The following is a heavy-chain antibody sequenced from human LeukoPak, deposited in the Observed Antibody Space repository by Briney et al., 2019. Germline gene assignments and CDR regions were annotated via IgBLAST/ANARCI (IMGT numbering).Heavy chain of an antibody. CDR1: GFTFSSYW. V-gene: IGHV3-7*04. CDR3: ARGCRDYGDYSDAFDI. D-gene: IGHD4-17*01. Sequence: GGSLRLSCAASGFTFSSYWMSWVRQAPGKGLEWVANIKQDGSEKYYVDSVKGRFTISRDNAENSLYLQMNSLRAEDTAVYYCARGCRDYGDYSDAFDIWGQGTMVTVSS. J-gene: IGHJ3*02. CDR2: IKQDGSEK.